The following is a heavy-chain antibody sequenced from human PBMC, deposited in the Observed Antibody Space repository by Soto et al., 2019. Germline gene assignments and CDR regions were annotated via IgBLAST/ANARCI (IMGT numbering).Heavy chain of an antibody. D-gene: IGHD2-15*01. CDR1: GFTFSSYW. J-gene: IGHJ4*02. V-gene: IGHV3-74*01. CDR3: ASLGVVTYYFDY. CDR2: INSDGSST. Sequence: EAQLVESGGGLVQPGGSLRLSCAASGFTFSSYWMHWVRQAPGKGLVWVSRINSDGSSTSYADSVKGRFTISRDNAKNTLYLQMNSLRAEDTAVYYCASLGVVTYYFDYWGQGTLVTVSS.